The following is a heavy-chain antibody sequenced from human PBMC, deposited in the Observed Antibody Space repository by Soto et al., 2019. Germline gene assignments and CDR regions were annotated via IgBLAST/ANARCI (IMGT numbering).Heavy chain of an antibody. V-gene: IGHV3-23*01. CDR1: GFTFSSYA. CDR2: ISGSGGST. CDR3: AKDLQKHVFYNWFDP. Sequence: XVSLRLSCAASGFTFSSYAMSWVRQAPGKGLEWVSAISGSGGSTYYADSVKGRFTISRDNSKNTLYLQMNSLRAEDTAVYYCAKDLQKHVFYNWFDPWGQGTLVTVSS. D-gene: IGHD3-9*01. J-gene: IGHJ5*02.